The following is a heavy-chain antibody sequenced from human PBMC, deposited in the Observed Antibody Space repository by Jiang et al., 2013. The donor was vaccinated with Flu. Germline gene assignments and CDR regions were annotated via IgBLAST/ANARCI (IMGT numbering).Heavy chain of an antibody. CDR2: IYYSGST. CDR1: GDSITSFY. V-gene: IGHV4-59*01. J-gene: IGHJ4*02. Sequence: LLKPSETLSLTCTVSGDSITSFYWSWIRQPPGKGLEWIGYIYYSGSTNYNPSLRSRVTISLHTSKTQFSLRLSSVTAADTAVYYCARVPLLGIVDHWGQGTLVTVSS. CDR3: ARVPLLGIVDH. D-gene: IGHD2-21*01.